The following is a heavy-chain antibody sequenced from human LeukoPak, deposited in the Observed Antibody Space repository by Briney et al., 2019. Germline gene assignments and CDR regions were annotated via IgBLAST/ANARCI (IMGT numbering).Heavy chain of an antibody. CDR3: ATKQWLAPPPAY. D-gene: IGHD6-19*01. CDR1: GFTFSEYW. J-gene: IGHJ4*02. Sequence: GGSLRLSCAASGFTFSEYWMLWVRQAPGKGLESVSRINTDGTVTTYADSVKGRFTVSRDNADNTMFLQMNSVRDEDTAVYYCATKQWLAPPPAYWGQGTPVTVSS. V-gene: IGHV3-74*01. CDR2: INTDGTVT.